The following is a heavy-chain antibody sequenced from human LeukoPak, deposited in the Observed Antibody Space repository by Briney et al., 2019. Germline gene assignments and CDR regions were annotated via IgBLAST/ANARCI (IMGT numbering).Heavy chain of an antibody. D-gene: IGHD3-3*01. Sequence: GGSLRLSCAASGFTFSSYAMSWVRQAPGKGLEWVSAISGSGGSTYYADSVKGRFTISRDNSKNTLYLQMNSLRAEDTAVYYCAKELYDFWSGPTLTRDPYYYYYYMDVWGKGTTVTVSS. CDR2: ISGSGGST. CDR1: GFTFSSYA. V-gene: IGHV3-23*01. CDR3: AKELYDFWSGPTLTRDPYYYYYYMDV. J-gene: IGHJ6*03.